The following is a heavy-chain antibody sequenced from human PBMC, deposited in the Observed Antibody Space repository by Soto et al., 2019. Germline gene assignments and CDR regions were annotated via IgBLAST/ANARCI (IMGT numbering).Heavy chain of an antibody. J-gene: IGHJ4*02. CDR1: GGSISSSSYY. D-gene: IGHD6-19*01. V-gene: IGHV4-39*01. Sequence: QLQLQESGPGLVKPSETLSLTCTVSGGSISSSSYYWGWIRQPPGKGLEWIGSIYYSGSTYYNPSLKSRVTISVDTSKNQFSLKLSSVTAADTAVYYCASPRGLGYSSLPGFDYWGQGTLVTVSS. CDR3: ASPRGLGYSSLPGFDY. CDR2: IYYSGST.